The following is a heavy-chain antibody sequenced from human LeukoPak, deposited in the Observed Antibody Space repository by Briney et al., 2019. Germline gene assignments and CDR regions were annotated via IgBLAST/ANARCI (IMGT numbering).Heavy chain of an antibody. CDR1: GGSFSGYY. Sequence: KPSETLSLTCAVYGGSFSGYYWSWIRQPPGKGLEWIGEINHSGCTNYNPSLKSRVTISVDTSKNQFSLKLSSVTAADTAVYYCARRVRPLVAQAYYFDYWGQGTLVTVSS. CDR3: ARRVRPLVAQAYYFDY. J-gene: IGHJ4*02. V-gene: IGHV4-34*01. CDR2: INHSGCT. D-gene: IGHD6-13*01.